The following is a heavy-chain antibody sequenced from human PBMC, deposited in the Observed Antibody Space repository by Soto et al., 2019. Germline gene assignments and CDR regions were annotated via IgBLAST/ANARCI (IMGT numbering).Heavy chain of an antibody. J-gene: IGHJ5*02. Sequence: EVQLVESVGGLVQPGGSLRLSCAASGFTFSTYSMNWVRQAPGKGLEWIAYITSSSSTIFYADSVKGRFTISRDNAKNSLYLQMNSLRDEDTSVYYCARDNGIAGSFDPWGQGTLVTVSS. V-gene: IGHV3-48*02. CDR1: GFTFSTYS. CDR2: ITSSSSTI. CDR3: ARDNGIAGSFDP. D-gene: IGHD6-13*01.